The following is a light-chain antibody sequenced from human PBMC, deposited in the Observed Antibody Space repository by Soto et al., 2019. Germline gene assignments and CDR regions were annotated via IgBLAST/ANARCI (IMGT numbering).Light chain of an antibody. CDR3: QQYNSYST. J-gene: IGKJ1*01. CDR2: DAS. Sequence: IQMTQSPSTLSESVGDRVTITCRASQSISSWLAWYQQKPGKAPKLLIYDASSLESGVPSRFSGSGSGTEFTLTISSLQPDDFATYYCQQYNSYSTFGQGTKVDIK. CDR1: QSISSW. V-gene: IGKV1-5*01.